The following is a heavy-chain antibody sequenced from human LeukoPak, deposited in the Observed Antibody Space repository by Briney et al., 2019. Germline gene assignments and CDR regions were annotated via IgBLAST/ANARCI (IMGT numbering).Heavy chain of an antibody. CDR3: AREPDYDFWSGYAYYFDY. V-gene: IGHV3-74*01. CDR2: INSDGSST. D-gene: IGHD3-3*01. CDR1: GFTFSSYW. J-gene: IGHJ4*02. Sequence: GGSLRLSCAASGFTFSSYWMHWVRHAPGKGLVWVSRINSDGSSTIYADSVKGRFTISRDNAKNTLYLQMNSLRAEDTAVYYCAREPDYDFWSGYAYYFDYWGQGTLVTVSS.